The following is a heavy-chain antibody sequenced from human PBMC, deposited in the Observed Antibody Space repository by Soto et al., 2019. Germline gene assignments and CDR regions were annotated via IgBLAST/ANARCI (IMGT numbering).Heavy chain of an antibody. CDR3: ATAFEYYYDSSGPKGAAFDI. V-gene: IGHV4-30-4*01. J-gene: IGHJ3*02. CDR2: IYYSGST. CDR1: GGSISSGDYY. D-gene: IGHD3-22*01. Sequence: QVPLQESGPGLVKPSQTLSLTCTVSGGSISSGDYYWSWIRQPPGKGLEWIGYIYYSGSTYYNPSLKSRVTISVDTSKNQFSLKLSSVTAADTAVYYCATAFEYYYDSSGPKGAAFDIWGQGTMVTVSS.